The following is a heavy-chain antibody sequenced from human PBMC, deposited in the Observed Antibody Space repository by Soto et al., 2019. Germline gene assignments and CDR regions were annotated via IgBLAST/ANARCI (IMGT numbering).Heavy chain of an antibody. CDR1: GGSISSDDYY. J-gene: IGHJ4*02. CDR3: ARDTWTGYADS. Sequence: SETLSLTCTVSGGSISSDDYYWSWIRQPPGRGLEWIGNIYYTGSTHYNTALKSRVIISIDTSKNQLPLKLNSVTAADTAVYYCARDTWTGYADSWGQGTLVT. V-gene: IGHV4-30-4*01. D-gene: IGHD5-18*01. CDR2: IYYTGST.